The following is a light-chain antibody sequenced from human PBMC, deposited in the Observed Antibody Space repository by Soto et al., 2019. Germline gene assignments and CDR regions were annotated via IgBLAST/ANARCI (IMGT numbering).Light chain of an antibody. CDR1: QSISSW. CDR2: DAS. Sequence: DIQMTQSPSTLSASVGDRVTITCRASQSISSWLAWYQQKLGRAPRLLIYDASSLESGVPSRFSGSGYGTEFTLTISSLQPDDFATYYCQQSYSTPYTFGQGTKVDIK. V-gene: IGKV1-5*01. CDR3: QQSYSTPYT. J-gene: IGKJ2*01.